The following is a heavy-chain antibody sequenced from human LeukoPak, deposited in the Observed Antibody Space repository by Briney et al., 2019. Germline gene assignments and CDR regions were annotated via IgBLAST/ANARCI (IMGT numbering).Heavy chain of an antibody. J-gene: IGHJ4*02. Sequence: SETLSLTCTVSGGSISSGDYYWSWIRQPPGKGLEWIGYIYYSGSTYYNPSLKSRVTISVDTSKNQFSLKLSSVTAADTAVYYCARDRVSDSSGYSPATTYYFDYWGQGTLVTVSS. D-gene: IGHD3-22*01. CDR1: GGSISSGDYY. CDR3: ARDRVSDSSGYSPATTYYFDY. CDR2: IYYSGST. V-gene: IGHV4-30-4*01.